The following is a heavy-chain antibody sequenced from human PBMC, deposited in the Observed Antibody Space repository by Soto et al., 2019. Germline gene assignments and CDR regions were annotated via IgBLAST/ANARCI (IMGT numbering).Heavy chain of an antibody. CDR3: ARVNQEDYLDY. V-gene: IGHV4-59*01. CDR1: GGSISSYY. CDR2: IYYSGST. Sequence: SETLSLTCTVSGGSISSYYWSWIRQPPGKGLEWIGYIYYSGSTNYNPSLKSRVTISVDTSKNQFSLKLSSVTAADTAVYYCARVNQEDYLDYWGQGTLVTVSS. D-gene: IGHD2-2*01. J-gene: IGHJ4*02.